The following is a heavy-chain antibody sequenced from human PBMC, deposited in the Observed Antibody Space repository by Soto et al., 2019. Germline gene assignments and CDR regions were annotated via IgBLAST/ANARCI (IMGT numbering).Heavy chain of an antibody. CDR1: GGSISSGGYS. Sequence: SETLSLTCTVSGGSISSGGYSWSWIRQPPGKGLEWIGYIYHSGSTYYNPSLKSRVTISVDRSKNQFSLKLSSVTAADTAVYYWAESIILKYNLCFAPWGEGPRVTVS. CDR2: IYHSGST. D-gene: IGHD2-21*01. J-gene: IGHJ5*02. CDR3: AESIILKYNLCFAP. V-gene: IGHV4-30-2*01.